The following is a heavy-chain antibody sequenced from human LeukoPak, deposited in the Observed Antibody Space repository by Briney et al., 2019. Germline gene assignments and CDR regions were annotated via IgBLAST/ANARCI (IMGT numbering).Heavy chain of an antibody. D-gene: IGHD2-2*01. V-gene: IGHV1-18*01. J-gene: IGHJ5*02. CDR2: ISAYDGNT. Sequence: ASVKVSCKASGYTFTSYGISWVRQAPGQGLEWMGWISAYDGNTNYAQKLQGRVTMTTDTSTSTAYMELRSLRSDDTAVYYCARDLSVVPAAMDNNWFDPWGQGTLVNVSS. CDR3: ARDLSVVPAAMDNNWFDP. CDR1: GYTFTSYG.